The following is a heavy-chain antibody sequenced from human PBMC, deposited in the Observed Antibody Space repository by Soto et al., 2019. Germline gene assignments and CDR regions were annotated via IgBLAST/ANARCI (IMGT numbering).Heavy chain of an antibody. CDR1: GFTFSNAW. CDR2: IKSKTDGWTT. V-gene: IGHV3-15*01. J-gene: IGHJ4*02. D-gene: IGHD6-13*01. Sequence: GGALRLSCAASGFTFSNAWMSWVRQAPGKGLEWVGRIKSKTDGWTTDYAAPVKGRFTISRDDSKNTLYLQMNSLKTEDTAVYYCTTDQSIAAAPNVYWGQGTLVTVSS. CDR3: TTDQSIAAAPNVY.